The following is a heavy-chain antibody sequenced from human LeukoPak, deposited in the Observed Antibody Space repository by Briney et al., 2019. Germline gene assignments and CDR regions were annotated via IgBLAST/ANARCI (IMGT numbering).Heavy chain of an antibody. Sequence: GRSLRLSCAASGFTFSSSWMHWVRQCPEKGLVWVARINGDGSSTSFADSVKGRFIISRDNAKSTVYLQMNSLSAEDSAVYYCARGAIVGANFDYWGQGTLVTVSS. V-gene: IGHV3-74*01. CDR2: INGDGSST. CDR3: ARGAIVGANFDY. J-gene: IGHJ4*02. CDR1: GFTFSSSW. D-gene: IGHD1-26*01.